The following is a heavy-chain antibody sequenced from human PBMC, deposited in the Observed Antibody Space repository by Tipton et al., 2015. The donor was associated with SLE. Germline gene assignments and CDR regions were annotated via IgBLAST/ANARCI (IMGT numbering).Heavy chain of an antibody. V-gene: IGHV1-8*01. CDR2: MNPNSGYT. Sequence: QLVQSGAEVKKPGASVKVSCKASGYTFSTYDIDWVRQATGQGLEWMGWMNPNSGYTAFAQKFQGRVTMTRDTSIRTAYMQLSSLRSEDTAVYYCARYADHFDPWGQGTLVTVSS. D-gene: IGHD1-14*01. CDR1: GYTFSTYD. CDR3: ARYADHFDP. J-gene: IGHJ5*02.